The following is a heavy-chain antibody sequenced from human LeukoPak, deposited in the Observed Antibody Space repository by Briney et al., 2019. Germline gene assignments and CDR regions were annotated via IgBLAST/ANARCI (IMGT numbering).Heavy chain of an antibody. CDR3: ARVVGATRPFDP. J-gene: IGHJ5*02. CDR1: GYTFTSYY. CDR2: INPSGGST. Sequence: EASVKVSCKASGYTFTSYYMHWVRQAPGQGLEWMGIINPSGGSTTYAQKFQGRVTMTRDTSTSTVYMELSSLRSEDTAVYYCARVVGATRPFDPWGQGTLVTVSS. D-gene: IGHD1-26*01. V-gene: IGHV1-46*01.